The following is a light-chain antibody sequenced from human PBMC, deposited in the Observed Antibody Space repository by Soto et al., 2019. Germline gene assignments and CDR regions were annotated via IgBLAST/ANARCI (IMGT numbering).Light chain of an antibody. J-gene: IGKJ4*01. CDR2: DAS. Sequence: EMVLTQSPATLSLSPGERAILSCRASQSVSSYLAWYQQKPGQAPRLLIYDASNRATGIPARFSGSGSGTDFTLTISSLEPEDFAIYYCLQRINWPLTFGGGTKVEIK. CDR3: LQRINWPLT. V-gene: IGKV3-11*01. CDR1: QSVSSY.